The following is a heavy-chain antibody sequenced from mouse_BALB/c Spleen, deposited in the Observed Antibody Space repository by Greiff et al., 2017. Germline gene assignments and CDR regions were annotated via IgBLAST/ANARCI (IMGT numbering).Heavy chain of an antibody. J-gene: IGHJ4*01. CDR2: IYPGNVNT. V-gene: IGHV1S56*01. CDR3: AREGTTEGDYAMDY. CDR1: GYTFTSYY. D-gene: IGHD1-1*01. Sequence: QVQVQQSGPELVKPGASVRISCKASGYTFTSYYIHWVKQRPGQGLEWIGWIYPGNVNTKYNEKFKGKATLTADKSSSTAYMQLSSLTSEDSAVYFCAREGTTEGDYAMDYWGQGTSVTVSS.